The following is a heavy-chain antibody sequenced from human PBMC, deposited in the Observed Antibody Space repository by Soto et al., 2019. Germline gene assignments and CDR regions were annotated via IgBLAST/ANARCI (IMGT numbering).Heavy chain of an antibody. CDR1: GYTFTSYA. J-gene: IGHJ5*02. V-gene: IGHV1-3*01. CDR2: INAGNGNT. D-gene: IGHD6-13*01. Sequence: GASVKVSCKASGYTFTSYAMHWVRQAPGQRLEWMGWINAGNGNTKYSQKFQGRVTITRDTSASTAYMELSSLRSEDTAVYYCARDVRSIAAAGTGVPNWFDPWGQGTLVTVSS. CDR3: ARDVRSIAAAGTGVPNWFDP.